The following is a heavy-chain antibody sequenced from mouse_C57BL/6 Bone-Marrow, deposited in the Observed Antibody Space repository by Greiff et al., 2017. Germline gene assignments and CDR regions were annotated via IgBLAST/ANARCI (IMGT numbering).Heavy chain of an antibody. CDR1: GYTFTDYE. Sequence: VKLQQSGAELVRPGASVTLSCEASGYTFTDYEMHWVKQTPVHGLEWIGHIDPKPGGPAYNQKFKGKAILTADKSSSTAYMELRSLTSEDYAVDYCTRSGACEGYVWGTGTTLTVSS. V-gene: IGHV1-15*01. D-gene: IGHD3-2*02. J-gene: IGHJ2*01. CDR2: IDPKPGGP. CDR3: TRSGACEGYV.